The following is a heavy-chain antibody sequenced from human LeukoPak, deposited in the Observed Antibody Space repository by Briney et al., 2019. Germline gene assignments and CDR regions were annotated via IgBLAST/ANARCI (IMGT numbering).Heavy chain of an antibody. CDR1: GYSISSGYY. Sequence: AETLSLTCTVSGYSISSGYYWGWIRQPPGKGLEWIGSIYHSGSTYYNPSLKSRVTISVDTSKNQFSLKLSSVTAADTAVYYCARDRRRYYDSSGYYYYWGQGTLVTVSS. CDR3: ARDRRRYYDSSGYYYY. J-gene: IGHJ4*02. CDR2: IYHSGST. V-gene: IGHV4-38-2*02. D-gene: IGHD3-22*01.